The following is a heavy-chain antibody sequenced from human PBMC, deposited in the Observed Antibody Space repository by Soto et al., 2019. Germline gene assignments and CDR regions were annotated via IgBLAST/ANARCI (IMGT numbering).Heavy chain of an antibody. V-gene: IGHV3-23*01. J-gene: IGHJ4*02. CDR1: GLTFSSYP. CDR3: AKDGIRGIHIDN. Sequence: EVQLLESGGGLVQPGGSLSLSCAASGLTFSSYPMSWVRQAPGKGLQWVSSISVSAGTTYYADSVKGRFTISRDNSKNTLYLQMNSLRAEDTAVYYCAKDGIRGIHIDNWGQGALVTVSS. CDR2: ISVSAGTT.